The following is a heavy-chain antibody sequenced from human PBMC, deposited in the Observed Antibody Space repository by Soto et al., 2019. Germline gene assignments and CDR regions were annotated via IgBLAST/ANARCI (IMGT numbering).Heavy chain of an antibody. D-gene: IGHD6-19*01. CDR3: VSAIAVAGNYYYYGMDV. CDR2: INPSGGST. J-gene: IGHJ6*02. V-gene: IGHV1-46*01. CDR1: GYTFSSYY. Sequence: ASVKVSCKASGYTFSSYYMHWVRQAPGQGLDWMGIINPSGGSTTYAQKLQGRVTMTRDTSTSTVYMELTSLRSEDTAVYYCVSAIAVAGNYYYYGMDVWGQGTTVNVSS.